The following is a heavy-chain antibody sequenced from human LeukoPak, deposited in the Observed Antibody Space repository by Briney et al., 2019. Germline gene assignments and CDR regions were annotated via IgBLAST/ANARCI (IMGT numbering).Heavy chain of an antibody. V-gene: IGHV4-31*03. D-gene: IGHD6-13*01. J-gene: IGHJ5*02. CDR1: GGSISSGGYY. Sequence: PSETLSLTCTVSGGSISSGGYYWSWLRQHPGKGLEWIGYIYYSGSTYYNPSLKSRVTISVDTSKNQFSLKLSSVTAADTAVYYCARAHIAAAEGNWFDPWGQGTLVTVSS. CDR2: IYYSGST. CDR3: ARAHIAAAEGNWFDP.